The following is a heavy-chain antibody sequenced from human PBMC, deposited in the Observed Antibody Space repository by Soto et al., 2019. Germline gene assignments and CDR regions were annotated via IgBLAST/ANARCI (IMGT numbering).Heavy chain of an antibody. CDR1: GYSIISGYY. V-gene: IGHV4-38-2*01. D-gene: IGHD4-17*01. CDR3: ARPHYGDYNWYFDL. Sequence: KASETLSLTCAFSGYSIISGYYCGWIRQPPGKGLEWIGSIYHSGSTYYNPSLKSRVTISVDTSKNQFSLKLSSVTAADTAVYYCARPHYGDYNWYFDLWGRGTLVTVSS. J-gene: IGHJ2*01. CDR2: IYHSGST.